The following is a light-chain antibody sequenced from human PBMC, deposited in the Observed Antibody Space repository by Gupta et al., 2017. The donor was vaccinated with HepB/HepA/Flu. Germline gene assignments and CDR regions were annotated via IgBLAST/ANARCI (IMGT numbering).Light chain of an antibody. CDR3: QQRGNCPFT. V-gene: IGKV3-11*01. J-gene: IGKJ3*01. CDR1: QSVNSY. CDR2: DAS. Sequence: EIVLTQSPATLSLSPGERANISCRANQSVNSYLTWYLQKPGQAPRLLIYDASNRATGIPARFSGSGSGTDFTLTISSLEPEDFAVYYCQQRGNCPFTFGHGTKVDI.